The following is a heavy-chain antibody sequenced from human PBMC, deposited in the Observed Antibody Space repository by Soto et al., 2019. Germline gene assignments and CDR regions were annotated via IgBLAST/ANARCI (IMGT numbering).Heavy chain of an antibody. Sequence: QVQLVQSGAEVRQPGASVQVSCKASGYSFTTYGMSWVRQAPGQGLEYMGWINGYGHGAKYVQRFQGRFSMTTDTSTNTVYMDLRSLTSDDTAVYYCVRDLNGDFYYWGQGTVVIVSP. V-gene: IGHV1-18*01. CDR1: GYSFTTYG. J-gene: IGHJ4*02. CDR3: VRDLNGDFYY. D-gene: IGHD3-10*01. CDR2: INGYGHGA.